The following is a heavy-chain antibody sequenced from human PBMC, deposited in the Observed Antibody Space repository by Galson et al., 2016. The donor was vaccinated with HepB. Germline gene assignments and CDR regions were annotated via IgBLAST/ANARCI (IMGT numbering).Heavy chain of an antibody. CDR2: ISYDGSNR. J-gene: IGHJ4*02. V-gene: IGHV3-30*09. Sequence: SLRLSCAASGFTFSSYWMSWVRQAPGKGLEWVALISYDGSNRYYGDPVRGRFAISRDNSKNTLYLQMNSLRAEDTAVYYCAREGAEMAVAGTAFDYWGQGTLVTVSS. D-gene: IGHD6-19*01. CDR1: GFTFSSYW. CDR3: AREGAEMAVAGTAFDY.